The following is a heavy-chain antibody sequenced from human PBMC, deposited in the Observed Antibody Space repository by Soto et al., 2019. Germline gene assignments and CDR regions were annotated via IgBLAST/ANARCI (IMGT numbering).Heavy chain of an antibody. CDR2: MNPNSGNT. V-gene: IGHV1-8*01. D-gene: IGHD2-15*01. CDR3: ARGRRAAGDWFDP. CDR1: GYTSTSYD. Sequence: ASVKVSCKASGYTSTSYDINWVRQATGQGLEWMGWMNPNSGNTGYAQKFQGRVTMTRNTSISTAYMELSSLRSEDTAVYYCARGRRAAGDWFDPWGQGTLVTVSS. J-gene: IGHJ5*02.